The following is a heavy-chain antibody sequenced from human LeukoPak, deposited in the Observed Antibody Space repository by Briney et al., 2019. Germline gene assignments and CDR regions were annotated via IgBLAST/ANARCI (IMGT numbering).Heavy chain of an antibody. CDR1: GFTFSSHW. D-gene: IGHD3-10*01. V-gene: IGHV3-74*01. Sequence: QPGGSLRLSCAVSGFTFSSHWMHWVRQPPGKELVRVSRIDSDGSYINYADSVKGRFTISRDNAKSTLYLQTSSLRVEDTAVYYCTRGAGYYNTDSLDYWGQGTLVTVSS. CDR2: IDSDGSYI. CDR3: TRGAGYYNTDSLDY. J-gene: IGHJ4*02.